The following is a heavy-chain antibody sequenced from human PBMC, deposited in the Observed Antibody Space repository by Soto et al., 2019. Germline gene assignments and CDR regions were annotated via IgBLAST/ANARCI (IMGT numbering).Heavy chain of an antibody. V-gene: IGHV4-39*01. Sequence: SETLSLTCTVSGGSFGSSAYYWGWIRRAPGKGLEWIGSINSSGSTFSNPSLKSRVTLSVDTSKNQFSLKLTSVTAADTALYYCSRRAPEGFDPWGQGTLVTVS. CDR2: INSSGST. J-gene: IGHJ5*02. CDR1: GGSFGSSAYY. CDR3: SRRAPEGFDP.